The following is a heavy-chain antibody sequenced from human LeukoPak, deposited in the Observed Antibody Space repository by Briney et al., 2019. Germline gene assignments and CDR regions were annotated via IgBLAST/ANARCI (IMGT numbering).Heavy chain of an antibody. J-gene: IGHJ3*02. V-gene: IGHV4-61*01. Sequence: SETLSLTCTVSGVSVSSGNYYWSWIRQPPGKGLEWIGYVYKSGGTNYNPSLKGRVTISVDTSKNQFSLKLSSVTTADTAVYYCARISLTMRDAFDIWGQGTTVTVST. CDR2: VYKSGGT. D-gene: IGHD4/OR15-4a*01. CDR3: ARISLTMRDAFDI. CDR1: GVSVSSGNYY.